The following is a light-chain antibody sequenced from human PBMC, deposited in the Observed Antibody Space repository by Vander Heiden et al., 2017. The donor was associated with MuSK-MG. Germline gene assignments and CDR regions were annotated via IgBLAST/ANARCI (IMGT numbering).Light chain of an antibody. CDR3: QQYDSTPQT. V-gene: IGKV4-1*01. J-gene: IGKJ1*01. CDR1: QSLLSNSNNKNY. Sequence: DVVMTQSPESLAVSLGERATINCKSSQSLLSNSNNKNYLAWYQQSPGQPPKLLIYWASTRESGVPDRFSGSGSRTDFTLTISSLQAEDVAVYYCQQYDSTPQTFGQGTKVEIK. CDR2: WAS.